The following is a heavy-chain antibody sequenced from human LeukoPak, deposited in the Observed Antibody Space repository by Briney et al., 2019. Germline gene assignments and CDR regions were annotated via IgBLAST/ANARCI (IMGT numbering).Heavy chain of an antibody. V-gene: IGHV3-21*01. D-gene: IGHD6-13*01. Sequence: GGSLRLSCAASGFTFSSYSMNWVRQAPGKGLEWVSSISSSNSYIYYADSVKGRFTISRDNAKNSLYLQMNSLRAEDTAVYYCAREGGSSWSSPYYFDYWGQGTLVTVSS. CDR3: AREGGSSWSSPYYFDY. J-gene: IGHJ4*02. CDR2: ISSSNSYI. CDR1: GFTFSSYS.